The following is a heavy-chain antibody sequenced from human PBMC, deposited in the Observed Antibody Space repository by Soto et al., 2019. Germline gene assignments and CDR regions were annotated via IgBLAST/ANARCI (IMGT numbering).Heavy chain of an antibody. CDR3: ARSYSSSWSTGDNYYYYGTDV. Sequence: SETLSLTCTVSGGSISSGDYYWSWIRQPPGKGLEWIGYIYYSGSTYYNPSLKSRVTISVDTSKNQFSLKLSSVTAADTAVYYCARSYSSSWSTGDNYYYYGTDVWGQGTTVTVYS. CDR1: GGSISSGDYY. CDR2: IYYSGST. D-gene: IGHD6-13*01. J-gene: IGHJ6*02. V-gene: IGHV4-30-4*01.